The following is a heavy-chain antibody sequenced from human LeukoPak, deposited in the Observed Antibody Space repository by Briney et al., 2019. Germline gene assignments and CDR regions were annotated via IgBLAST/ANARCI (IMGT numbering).Heavy chain of an antibody. D-gene: IGHD5-12*01. Sequence: ASVKVSCKASGYTFTGYSIYWVRQTPGQKLEWMGWINPKTGTANSAQKFQGRVTMTRDTSISTAYMELSRLRSDDTAVYYCASEWDGYSGYIWGQGTLVTVSS. CDR3: ASEWDGYSGYI. J-gene: IGHJ4*02. CDR2: INPKTGTA. V-gene: IGHV1-2*02. CDR1: GYTFTGYS.